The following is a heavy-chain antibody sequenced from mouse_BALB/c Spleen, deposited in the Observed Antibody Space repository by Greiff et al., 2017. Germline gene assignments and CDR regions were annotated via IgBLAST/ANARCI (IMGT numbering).Heavy chain of an antibody. J-gene: IGHJ2*01. CDR3: AREGNDSYY. CDR1: GYSFTSYW. Sequence: VKLMESGPQLVRPGASVKISCKASGYSFTSYWMHWVKQRPGQGLEWIGMIDPSDSETRLNQKFKGKATLTADKSSSTAYMQLSSLTSDDSAVYFCAREGNDSYYWGQGTTLTVSS. V-gene: IGHV1S127*01. D-gene: IGHD2-3*01. CDR2: IDPSDSET.